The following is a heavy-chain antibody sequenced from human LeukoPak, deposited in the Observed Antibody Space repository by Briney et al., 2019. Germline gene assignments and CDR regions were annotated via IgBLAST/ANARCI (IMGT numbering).Heavy chain of an antibody. CDR1: GLTFDDYA. D-gene: IGHD2-8*01. CDR3: ASGKVYLRY. J-gene: IGHJ4*02. Sequence: GGSLRLSCAGSGLTFDDYAMHWVRQAPGKGLEWVSSISWNGVTIDYADSVKGRFTITRDNAKNSLYLQMNSLRAEDTAVYYCASGKVYLRYWGQGTLVTVSS. CDR2: ISWNGVTI. V-gene: IGHV3-9*01.